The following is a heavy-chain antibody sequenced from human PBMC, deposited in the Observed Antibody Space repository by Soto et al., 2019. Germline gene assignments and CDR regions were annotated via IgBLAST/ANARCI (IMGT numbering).Heavy chain of an antibody. J-gene: IGHJ4*02. V-gene: IGHV1-46*01. Sequence: GASVKVSCKASGYTFTSYYMHWVRQAPGQGLEWMGIINPSGGSTSYAQKFQGRVTMTRDTSTSTVYMELSSLRSEDTAVYYCARVAVRHYYDSSGYLDYWGQGTLVTVSS. CDR3: ARVAVRHYYDSSGYLDY. CDR2: INPSGGST. CDR1: GYTFTSYY. D-gene: IGHD3-22*01.